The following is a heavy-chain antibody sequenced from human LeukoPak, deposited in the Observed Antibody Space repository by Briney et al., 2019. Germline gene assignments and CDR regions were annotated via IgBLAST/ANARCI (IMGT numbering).Heavy chain of an antibody. J-gene: IGHJ5*02. Sequence: PGGSLRLSCAASGFTFITYSMTWVRQAPGKGLEWVSSISGSGISTYYADSVRGRFTISRDNSKNTLYLQMNSLRAEDTAVYYCAKSRVGAANWFDPWGQGTLVTVSS. CDR2: ISGSGIST. CDR3: AKSRVGAANWFDP. D-gene: IGHD1-26*01. V-gene: IGHV3-23*01. CDR1: GFTFITYS.